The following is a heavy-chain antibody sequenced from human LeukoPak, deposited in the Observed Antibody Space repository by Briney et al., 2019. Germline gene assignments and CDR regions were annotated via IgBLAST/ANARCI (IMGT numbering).Heavy chain of an antibody. CDR2: IYTSGST. D-gene: IGHD6-13*01. CDR1: GGSISSGSYY. J-gene: IGHJ4*02. Sequence: SQTLSLTCTVSGGSISSGSYYWSWIRQPAGKGLEWIGRIYTSGSTNYNPSLKSRVTISVDTSKNQFSLKLSSVTAADTAVYYCARGYSSSWYTVFDYWGQGTLVTVSS. CDR3: ARGYSSSWYTVFDY. V-gene: IGHV4-61*02.